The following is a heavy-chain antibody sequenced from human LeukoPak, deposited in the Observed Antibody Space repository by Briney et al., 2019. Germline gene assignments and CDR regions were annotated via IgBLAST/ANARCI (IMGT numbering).Heavy chain of an antibody. CDR3: ASPAYGDYALFDY. Sequence: GGSLRLSCAASGFTFTNYWMSWVRQAPGKGLEWVANIKQDGSEKYYVDSVKGRFTISRDNAKNSVYLQMNSLRAEDTAVYFCASPAYGDYALFDYWGQGTLVTVSS. D-gene: IGHD4-17*01. CDR1: GFTFTNYW. J-gene: IGHJ4*02. CDR2: IKQDGSEK. V-gene: IGHV3-7*01.